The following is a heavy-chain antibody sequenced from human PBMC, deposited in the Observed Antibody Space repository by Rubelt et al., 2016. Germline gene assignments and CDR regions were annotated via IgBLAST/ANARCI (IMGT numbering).Heavy chain of an antibody. V-gene: IGHV3-23*01. D-gene: IGHD4-17*01. CDR3: AKEQAWATTHPNY. CDR2: ISGSGGST. J-gene: IGHJ4*02. Sequence: EVQLLESGGGLVQPGGSLRLSCAASGFTFSSYAMSWVRQAPGKGLEWVSAISGSGGSTYYADSVKGRFTISRENSKNTLELQMNSLRAEDTAVYYCAKEQAWATTHPNYWGQGTLVTVSS. CDR1: GFTFSSYA.